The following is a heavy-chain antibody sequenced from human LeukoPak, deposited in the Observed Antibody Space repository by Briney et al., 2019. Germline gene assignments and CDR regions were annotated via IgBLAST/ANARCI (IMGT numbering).Heavy chain of an antibody. CDR1: GFTFSSYA. J-gene: IGHJ3*02. D-gene: IGHD3-16*01. Sequence: SGGSLRLSCAASGFTFSSYAMSWVRQAPGKGLEWVSAISGSGDSTYYADSVKGRFTISRDNSKNTLYPQMNSLRAEDTAVYYCTKAVGGGRDAYDIWGQGTLVTVSS. V-gene: IGHV3-23*01. CDR3: TKAVGGGRDAYDI. CDR2: ISGSGDST.